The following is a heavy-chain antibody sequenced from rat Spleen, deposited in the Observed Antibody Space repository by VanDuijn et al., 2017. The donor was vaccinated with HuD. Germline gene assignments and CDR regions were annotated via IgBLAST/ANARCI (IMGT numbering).Heavy chain of an antibody. D-gene: IGHD1-1*01. J-gene: IGHJ2*01. CDR2: MSSSISGTI. CDR3: ARENYYSGDDYFDY. Sequence: EVQLVESGGGLVQPGRSLKLSCEASGFTFSDYGMNWIRRAPGKGLEWVAYMSSSISGTIHYVDTVKGRFTISRNNAKNTLYLQLSSLRSEDTALYYCARENYYSGDDYFDYWGQGVMVTVSS. CDR1: GFTFSDYG. V-gene: IGHV5-34*01.